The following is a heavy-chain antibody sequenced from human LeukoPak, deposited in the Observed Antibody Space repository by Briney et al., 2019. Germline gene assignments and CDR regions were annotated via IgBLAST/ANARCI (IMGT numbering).Heavy chain of an antibody. Sequence: SETLSLTCTVSGGSISSSSYYWGWHRQPPGLGLEWIVSIYYSGSNYYNPSLKSRVTISVDTSKNQFSLKLSSVTAADTAVYYCARVRGVRYYYDSSGYYPSMYYFDYWGQGTLVTVSS. CDR1: GGSISSSSYY. V-gene: IGHV4-39*07. CDR3: ARVRGVRYYYDSSGYYPSMYYFDY. J-gene: IGHJ4*02. D-gene: IGHD3-22*01. CDR2: IYYSGSN.